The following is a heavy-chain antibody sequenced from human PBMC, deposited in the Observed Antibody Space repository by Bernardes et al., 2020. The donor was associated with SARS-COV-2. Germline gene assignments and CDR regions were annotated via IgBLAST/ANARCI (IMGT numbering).Heavy chain of an antibody. Sequence: GGSLRLSCSGSGFIFSSYPMYWVRQAPGEGLKYVSSIRGNGVKTHYADSVKGRFTISRDNSKNTVYLQIISLRPEDTAVYHCLKPREVATWDFDLWGRGTLVTVSS. CDR2: IRGNGVKT. J-gene: IGHJ2*01. CDR1: GFIFSSYP. V-gene: IGHV3-64D*06. CDR3: LKPREVATWDFDL.